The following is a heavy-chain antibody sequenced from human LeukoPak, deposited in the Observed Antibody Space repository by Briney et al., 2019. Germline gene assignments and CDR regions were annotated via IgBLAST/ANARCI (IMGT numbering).Heavy chain of an antibody. CDR3: AKVTQVRGVSAYYYYYMDV. CDR1: GFTFSSYS. V-gene: IGHV3-21*01. J-gene: IGHJ6*03. D-gene: IGHD3-10*01. CDR2: ISSSSSYI. Sequence: GGSLRLSCAASGFTFSSYSMNWVRQAPGKGLEWVSSISSSSSYIYYADSVKGRFTISRDNAKNSLYLQMNSLRAEDTAVYYCAKVTQVRGVSAYYYYYMDVWGKGTTVTVSS.